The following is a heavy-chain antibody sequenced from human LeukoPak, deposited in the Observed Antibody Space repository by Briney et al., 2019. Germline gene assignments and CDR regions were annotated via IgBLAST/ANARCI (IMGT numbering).Heavy chain of an antibody. CDR1: GFTFSNYN. CDR3: AREGGAAPREYYFDY. V-gene: IGHV3-21*01. Sequence: GGSLRLSCAASGFTFSNYNMNWVRQAPGKGLEWISSITSTSSYIYYADSVRGRFTVSRDNAKNSLYLQMHSLRAEDTAVYYCAREGGAAPREYYFDYWGQGTLVTVSS. J-gene: IGHJ4*02. D-gene: IGHD1-26*01. CDR2: ITSTSSYI.